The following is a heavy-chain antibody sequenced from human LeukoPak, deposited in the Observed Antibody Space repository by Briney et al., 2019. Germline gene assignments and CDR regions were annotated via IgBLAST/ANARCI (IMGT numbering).Heavy chain of an antibody. J-gene: IGHJ4*02. Sequence: GGSLRLSCAASGFTFSSYWMHWVRQAPGKGLVWVSRINSDGSTTTYADSVKGRFTISRDNAKNTLYLQMNGLRAEDTAVYYCAVPATTETTDYFDYWGQGILVTVSS. V-gene: IGHV3-74*01. CDR2: INSDGSTT. D-gene: IGHD4-17*01. CDR1: GFTFSSYW. CDR3: AVPATTETTDYFDY.